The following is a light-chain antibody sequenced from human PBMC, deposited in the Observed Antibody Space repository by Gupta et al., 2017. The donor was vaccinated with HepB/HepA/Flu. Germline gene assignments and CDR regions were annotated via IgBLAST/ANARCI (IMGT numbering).Light chain of an antibody. CDR2: DAS. V-gene: IGKV1-33*01. J-gene: IGKJ3*01. CDR3: QQYDDLPT. CDR1: QDISNY. Sequence: DIQMTQSPSSLSASVGDRVTITCQASQDISNYLNWFQQKAGKAPKLLIYDASNLEAGVPSRFSGRGSGTHSTLTISSLQPEDIATYYCQQYDDLPTFGPGTKLEI.